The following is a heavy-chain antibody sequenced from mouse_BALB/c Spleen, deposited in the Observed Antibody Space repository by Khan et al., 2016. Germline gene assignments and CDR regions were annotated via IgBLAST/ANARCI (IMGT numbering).Heavy chain of an antibody. V-gene: IGHV9-4*02. J-gene: IGHJ2*01. CDR1: GYTFTTAG. CDR2: INTHSGVP. D-gene: IGHD2-5*01. Sequence: QIQLVQSGPELKKPGETVRISCKASGYTFTTAGMQWVQTMPGKGWKWIGWINTHSGVPKYAEDFKGRFAFSLETSASTAYLQIRNLKNEDTAKYFCVRTVSNCGYFDYWGQGTTLTDSS. CDR3: VRTVSNCGYFDY.